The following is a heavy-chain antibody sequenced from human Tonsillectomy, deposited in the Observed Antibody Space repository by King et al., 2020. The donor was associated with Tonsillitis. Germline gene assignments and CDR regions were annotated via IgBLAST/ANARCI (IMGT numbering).Heavy chain of an antibody. CDR1: GYSFASYW. Sequence: VQLVESGAEVKKPGESLRISCKGSGYSFASYWISWVRQLPGKGLEWMGRIDPTDSYTNYSPSFQGHVTISADKSISTAYLQWSSLKASDTAMYYCARRYCPHGVCWGDYWGQGTLVTVSS. V-gene: IGHV5-10-1*03. J-gene: IGHJ4*02. CDR3: ARRYCPHGVCWGDY. D-gene: IGHD2-8*01. CDR2: IDPTDSYT.